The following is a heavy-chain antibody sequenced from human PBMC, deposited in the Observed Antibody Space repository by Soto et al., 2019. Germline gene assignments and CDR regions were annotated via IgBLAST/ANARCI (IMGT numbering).Heavy chain of an antibody. CDR3: ARAMVRGKNYYGMDV. V-gene: IGHV5-51*03. CDR1: EYSFTSYW. J-gene: IGHJ6*02. Sequence: EVQLVQSGAEVKKPGKSLKISCKGSEYSFTSYWIGRVRQMPGISLKCMGIIYPGDSDTRYSPSFQGQVTISADKSISTAYLQWSSLKASDTAMYYCARAMVRGKNYYGMDVWGQGTTVTVSS. D-gene: IGHD3-10*01. CDR2: IYPGDSDT.